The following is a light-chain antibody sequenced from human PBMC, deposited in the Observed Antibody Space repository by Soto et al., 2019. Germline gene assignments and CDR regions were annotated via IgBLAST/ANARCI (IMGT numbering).Light chain of an antibody. CDR2: GAS. CDR1: QSVSSN. CDR3: PQSDIWPPT. Sequence: EIVMTQSPAILSVSPGERATLSCRASQSVSSNLAWFQQKPGQTPRLLFNGASTRDTGIPARFTGSGSGTEFILTISSLQSDFFAVYYRPQSDIWPPTFGHGTKVDSK. J-gene: IGKJ1*01. V-gene: IGKV3-15*01.